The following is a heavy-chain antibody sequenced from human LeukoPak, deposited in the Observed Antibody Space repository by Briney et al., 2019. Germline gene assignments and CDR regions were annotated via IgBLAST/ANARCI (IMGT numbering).Heavy chain of an antibody. CDR1: GFTFSGSA. V-gene: IGHV3-73*01. J-gene: IGHJ4*02. Sequence: GGSLRLSCAASGFTFSGSAMHWVRQASGKGLELVARIRNKANSYETAYAAAVKGRFTISRDDSKNTSYLQMSSLKTEDTAVYYCTSRITMIPYWGQGTLVTVSS. CDR2: IRNKANSYET. D-gene: IGHD3-22*01. CDR3: TSRITMIPY.